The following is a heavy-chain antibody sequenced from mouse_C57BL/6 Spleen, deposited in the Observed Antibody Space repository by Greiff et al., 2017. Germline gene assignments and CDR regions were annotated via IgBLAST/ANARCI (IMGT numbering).Heavy chain of an antibody. CDR3: AISNYWFAY. CDR2: IDPSDSYT. D-gene: IGHD2-5*01. CDR1: GYTFTSYW. V-gene: IGHV1-69*01. J-gene: IGHJ3*01. Sequence: VQLQQSGAELVMPGASVKLSCKASGYTFTSYWMHWVKQRPGQGLEWIGEIDPSDSYTNYNQKFKGKSTLTVDKSSSTAYMQLSSLTSEDSAVYYCAISNYWFAYWGQGTLVTVSA.